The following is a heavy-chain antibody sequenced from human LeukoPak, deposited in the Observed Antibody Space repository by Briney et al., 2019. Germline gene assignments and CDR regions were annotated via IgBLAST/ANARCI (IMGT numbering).Heavy chain of an antibody. CDR3: AKRNDFWSGYYTLFFYFDY. CDR1: GFTFSSYA. D-gene: IGHD3-3*01. V-gene: IGHV3-23*01. J-gene: IGHJ4*02. Sequence: GGSLRLSCAASGFTFSSYAMSWVRQAPGKGLEWVSAISGSGGSTYYADSVKGRFTISRDNSKNTLYLQMNSLRAEDTAVYYCAKRNDFWSGYYTLFFYFDYWGQGTLVTVSS. CDR2: ISGSGGST.